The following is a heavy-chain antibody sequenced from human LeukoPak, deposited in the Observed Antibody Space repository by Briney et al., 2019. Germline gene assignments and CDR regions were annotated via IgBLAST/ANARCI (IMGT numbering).Heavy chain of an antibody. J-gene: IGHJ4*02. V-gene: IGHV3-11*01. CDR1: GFTFSDYY. D-gene: IGHD2-2*01. Sequence: PGGSLRLSCAASGFTFSDYYMSWIRQTPGKGLEWLSYISSGGSAIYYADSVKGRFTISRDNAKNSLYLQMNSLRAEDTAVYYCARRPGKYQPLPFDYWGQGTLVTVSS. CDR2: ISSGGSAI. CDR3: ARRPGKYQPLPFDY.